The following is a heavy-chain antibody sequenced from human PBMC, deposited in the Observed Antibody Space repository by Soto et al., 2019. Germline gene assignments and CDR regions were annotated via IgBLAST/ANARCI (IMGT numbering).Heavy chain of an antibody. Sequence: ASVKVSCKTSGGTFSSYAISCVRQAPGQGLEWMGRIIPSGDTTTYAQKFQGRVTMTRDTSTSTVYMELSSLRSEDTAVYYCASPSGYSSGWPYYDYYGMDVWGQGTTVTVSS. CDR2: IIPSGDTT. CDR3: ASPSGYSSGWPYYDYYGMDV. D-gene: IGHD6-19*01. J-gene: IGHJ6*02. CDR1: GGTFSSYA. V-gene: IGHV1-46*01.